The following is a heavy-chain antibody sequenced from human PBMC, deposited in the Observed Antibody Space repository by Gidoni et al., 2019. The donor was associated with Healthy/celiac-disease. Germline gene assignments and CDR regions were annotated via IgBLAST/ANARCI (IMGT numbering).Heavy chain of an antibody. CDR3: ARDGNESYFDY. V-gene: IGHV4-61*02. CDR1: GGSISSVSDY. J-gene: IGHJ4*02. Sequence: QVQLQESGPGLVKPSQTLSLTCTVSGGSISSVSDYWSWIPQPAGKGLEWIGRIYTSGSTNYNPSLKSRVTISVDTSKNQFSLKLSSVTAADTAVYYCARDGNESYFDYWGQGTLVTVSS. D-gene: IGHD1-1*01. CDR2: IYTSGST.